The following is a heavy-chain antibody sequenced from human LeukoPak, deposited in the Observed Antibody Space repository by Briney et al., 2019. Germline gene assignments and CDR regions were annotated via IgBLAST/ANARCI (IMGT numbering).Heavy chain of an antibody. D-gene: IGHD5-24*01. V-gene: IGHV3-30*04. J-gene: IGHJ4*02. CDR2: ISYDGSNK. CDR1: GFTFSSYA. Sequence: GGSLRLSCAASGFTFSSYAMHWVRQAPGKGLEWVAVISYDGSNKYYADSVKGRFTISRDNSKNTLYLQMNSLRAEDTAVYYCARGGGLRAYYFDYWGQGTLATVSS. CDR3: ARGGGLRAYYFDY.